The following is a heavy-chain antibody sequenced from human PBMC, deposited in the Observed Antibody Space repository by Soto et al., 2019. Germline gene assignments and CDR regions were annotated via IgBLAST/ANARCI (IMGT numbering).Heavy chain of an antibody. J-gene: IGHJ4*02. Sequence: QSGGSLRLSCEASGFLFSSYAIHWVRQAPGQGLEWVAVIWYDGRNKYYAESVKGRFTISRDNSENTVSLQMNSLRPDDTAIYHCARGGLQSFYFPPDFWGRGTLVTVS. V-gene: IGHV3-33*08. D-gene: IGHD4-4*01. CDR1: GFLFSSYA. CDR3: ARGGLQSFYFPPDF. CDR2: IWYDGRNK.